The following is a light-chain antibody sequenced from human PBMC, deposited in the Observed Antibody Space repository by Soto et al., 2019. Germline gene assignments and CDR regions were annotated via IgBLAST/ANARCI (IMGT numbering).Light chain of an antibody. Sequence: EIVLTQSPGTLSLSPGERATLSCRAIQSVSSSYLAWYQQKPGQAPRLLIYDASNRATGIPARFSGSGSGTEFTLTISSLQSEDFAVYYCQQYNNWPPWTFGQGTKVDIK. CDR3: QQYNNWPPWT. J-gene: IGKJ1*01. V-gene: IGKV3-15*01. CDR1: QSVSSSY. CDR2: DAS.